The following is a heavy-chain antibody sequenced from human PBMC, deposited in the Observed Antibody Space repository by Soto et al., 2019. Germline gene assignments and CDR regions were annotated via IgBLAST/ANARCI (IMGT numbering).Heavy chain of an antibody. CDR3: ASDRLRGYDSSGFSS. D-gene: IGHD3-22*01. CDR1: GYSFSSYG. V-gene: IGHV1-18*01. Sequence: QVQLVQSGAELRKPGASVKVSCKASGYSFSSYGINWVRQAPGQGLEWMGGINTYNGNRNYAQKSEXXXTXXTATSHNTVYMELTSLKSDDTAVYYCASDRLRGYDSSGFSSWGQGTVVTVSP. J-gene: IGHJ5*02. CDR2: INTYNGNR.